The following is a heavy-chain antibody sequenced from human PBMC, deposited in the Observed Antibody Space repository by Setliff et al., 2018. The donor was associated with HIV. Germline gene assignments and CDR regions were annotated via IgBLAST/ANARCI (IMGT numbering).Heavy chain of an antibody. J-gene: IGHJ5*02. CDR3: APVSSGWFDP. CDR2: FDPDDGET. V-gene: IGHV1-24*01. Sequence: GASVKVSCKVSGYSLTELSMHWVRQAPGNGLEWMGGFDPDDGETVYAQQFQGRVTMTEDTSTDTAYMELTSLRSEDTAMYYCAPVSSGWFDPWGQGTLVTVSS. CDR1: GYSLTELS. D-gene: IGHD6-25*01.